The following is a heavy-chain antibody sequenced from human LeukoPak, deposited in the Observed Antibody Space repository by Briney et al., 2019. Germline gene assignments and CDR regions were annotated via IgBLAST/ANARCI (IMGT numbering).Heavy chain of an antibody. CDR2: ISSSSSYI. Sequence: PGGSLRLSCAASGFTFSSYALSWVRQAPGKGLEWVSSISSSSSYIYYADSVKGRFTISRDNAKNSLYLQMNSLRAEDTAVYYCAREGGGITIFGVVIPGVLYYYGMDVWGQGTTVTVSS. D-gene: IGHD3-3*01. V-gene: IGHV3-21*01. CDR3: AREGGGITIFGVVIPGVLYYYGMDV. CDR1: GFTFSSYA. J-gene: IGHJ6*02.